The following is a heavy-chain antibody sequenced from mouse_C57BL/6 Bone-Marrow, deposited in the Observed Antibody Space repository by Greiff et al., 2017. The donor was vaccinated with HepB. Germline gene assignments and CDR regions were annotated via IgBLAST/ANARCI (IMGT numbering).Heavy chain of an antibody. Sequence: EVKLVESGGGLVQPKGSLKLSCAASGFSFNTYAMNWVRQAPGKGLEWVARIRSKSNNYATYYADSVKDRFTISRDDSESMLYLQMNNLKTEDTAMYYCVSSSLLFYAMDYWGQGTSVTVSS. CDR2: IRSKSNNYAT. V-gene: IGHV10-1*01. CDR1: GFSFNTYA. J-gene: IGHJ4*01. D-gene: IGHD2-10*01. CDR3: VSSSLLFYAMDY.